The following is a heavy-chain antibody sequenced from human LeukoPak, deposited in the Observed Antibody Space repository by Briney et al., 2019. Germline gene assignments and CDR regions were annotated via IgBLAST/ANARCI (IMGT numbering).Heavy chain of an antibody. J-gene: IGHJ4*02. Sequence: SETLSLTCTASGGSLSISSYYWGWIRQTPGKGLEWIGSVYYSGTTSYNPSLKSRVTISIDMSKNHFSLRLNSVTAADTAVYYCARGTLYSGWSYYFDFWAQGTLVTVSS. CDR1: GGSLSISSYY. CDR3: ARGTLYSGWSYYFDF. V-gene: IGHV4-39*07. D-gene: IGHD6-19*01. CDR2: VYYSGTT.